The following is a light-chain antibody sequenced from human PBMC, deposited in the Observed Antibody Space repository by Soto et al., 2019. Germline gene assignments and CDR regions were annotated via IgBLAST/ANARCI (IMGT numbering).Light chain of an antibody. CDR2: SAS. J-gene: IGKJ4*01. CDR3: QQTFSHLLS. CDR1: ESISDY. Sequence: LQLTQSPSSLSASVGDRVTIACRASESISDYLNWYQHKPGEAPKVLVYSASTLRGGVPSRFSGTGSGTEFTLTISSLQPEEVSTYYCQQTFSHLLSFGGGTKVEIK. V-gene: IGKV1-39*01.